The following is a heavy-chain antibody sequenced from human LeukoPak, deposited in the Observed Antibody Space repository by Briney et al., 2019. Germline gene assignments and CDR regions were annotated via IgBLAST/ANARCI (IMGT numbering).Heavy chain of an antibody. D-gene: IGHD3-22*01. CDR2: IWYDGRNK. CDR3: AREGRDSSGYPVDYFDY. J-gene: IGHJ4*02. V-gene: IGHV3-33*08. CDR1: GFTFTNYW. Sequence: GGSLRLSCVASGFTFTNYWIHWVRQAPGKGLEWVAVIWYDGRNKHYADSVKGRFSISRDNSKNTLYLQMNSLRAEDTAVYYCAREGRDSSGYPVDYFDYWGQGTLVTVSS.